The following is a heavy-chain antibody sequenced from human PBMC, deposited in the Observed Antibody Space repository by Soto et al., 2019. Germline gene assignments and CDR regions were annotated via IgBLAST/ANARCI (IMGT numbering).Heavy chain of an antibody. V-gene: IGHV3-7*01. D-gene: IGHD3-3*01. J-gene: IGHJ4*01. CDR1: EFTFISAF. CDR3: ARDVEKRRYYAFRSGSLH. CDR2: INHHGSGT. Sequence: GSLSLSRISSEFTFISAFVGWVRQAAGKWLEWLANINHHGSGTYYVDSLKGRFTISLYNAKNSLYLQMNSLRVEDTAVYYCARDVEKRRYYAFRSGSLHWGHGTLVTVSS.